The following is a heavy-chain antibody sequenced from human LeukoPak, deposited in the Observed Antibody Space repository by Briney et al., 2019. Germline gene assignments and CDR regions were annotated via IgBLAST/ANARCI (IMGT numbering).Heavy chain of an antibody. J-gene: IGHJ4*02. V-gene: IGHV4-34*01. CDR1: VGSFSGYY. CDR2: INHSGST. CDR3: ARTLDGYSYGYYFDY. D-gene: IGHD5-18*01. Sequence: PSETLSLTCAVYVGSFSGYYWSWIRQPPGKGLEWVGEINHSGSTNYNQSLKSRVTTSVDTSKNQFSLNLSSVTAADTAVYYCARTLDGYSYGYYFDYWGQGTLVSVSS.